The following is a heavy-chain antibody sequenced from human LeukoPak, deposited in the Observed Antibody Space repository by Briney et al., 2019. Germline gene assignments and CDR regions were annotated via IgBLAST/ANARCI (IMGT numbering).Heavy chain of an antibody. J-gene: IGHJ4*02. V-gene: IGHV3-30*04. D-gene: IGHD6-6*01. CDR1: GFTFSSYA. Sequence: PGGSLRLSCAASGFTFSSYAMHWVRQAPGKGLEWVAVISYDGSNKYYADSVKGRFTISRDSSKNTLYLQMNSLRAEDTAVYYCATDVAAPFDYWGQGTLVTVSS. CDR3: ATDVAAPFDY. CDR2: ISYDGSNK.